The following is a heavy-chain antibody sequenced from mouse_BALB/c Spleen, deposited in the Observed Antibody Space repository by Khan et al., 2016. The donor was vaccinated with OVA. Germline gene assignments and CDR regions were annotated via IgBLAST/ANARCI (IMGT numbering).Heavy chain of an antibody. V-gene: IGHV1S137*01. CDR1: GYTFADSG. CDR2: ISTYYGNI. Sequence: QVQLKESGPEPVRPGASVKISCKGSGYTFADSGMHWVRQSHAKSLEWIGVISTYYGNIKYNPKFEGRATMTVDKSSSTAYLELARLTSEDSAVYFCTRDGISEFTYWGQGTLVTVSA. D-gene: IGHD2-3*01. J-gene: IGHJ3*01. CDR3: TRDGISEFTY.